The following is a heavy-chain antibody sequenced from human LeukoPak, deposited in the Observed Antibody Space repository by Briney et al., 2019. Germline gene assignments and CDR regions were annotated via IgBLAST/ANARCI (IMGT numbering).Heavy chain of an antibody. CDR3: ARHSKPLYYDFWSGQPGGYYMDV. CDR1: GGSFSGYY. Sequence: KPSETLSLTCAVYGGSFSGYYWSWIRQPPGKGLEWIGEINHSGSTNYNPSLKSRVTISVDTSKNQFSLKLSSVTAADTAVYYCARHSKPLYYDFWSGQPGGYYMDVWGKGTTVTVSS. J-gene: IGHJ6*03. D-gene: IGHD3-3*01. V-gene: IGHV4-34*01. CDR2: INHSGST.